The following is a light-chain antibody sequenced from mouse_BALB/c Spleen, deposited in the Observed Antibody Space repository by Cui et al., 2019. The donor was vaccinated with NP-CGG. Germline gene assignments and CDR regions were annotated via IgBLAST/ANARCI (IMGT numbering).Light chain of an antibody. V-gene: IGLV1*01. Sequence: QAVVTQESALTPSTGETVTLTCRSSTGAVTTSNYANWVQEKPDHLFTGLIGGTNNRAPGVPARFSGSLIGGKAALTITGAQTEDEAIYFCALWYSNHWVFGGGTKLTVL. CDR2: GTN. CDR3: ALWYSNHWV. J-gene: IGLJ1*01. CDR1: TGAVTTSNY.